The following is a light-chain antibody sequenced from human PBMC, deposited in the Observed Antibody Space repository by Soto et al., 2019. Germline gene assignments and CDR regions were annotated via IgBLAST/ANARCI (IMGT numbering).Light chain of an antibody. Sequence: QSALTQPPSASGTPGQSLTISCSGGRSNIGGYNYVYWFQQYPGTAPKVLVFGTNLRPSGVPDRFSASKSGTSGSLTISGLRFEDEADYYCAAWDDSLRVVLFGGGTKLTVL. CDR2: GTN. CDR1: RSNIGGYNY. J-gene: IGLJ2*01. V-gene: IGLV1-47*02. CDR3: AAWDDSLRVVL.